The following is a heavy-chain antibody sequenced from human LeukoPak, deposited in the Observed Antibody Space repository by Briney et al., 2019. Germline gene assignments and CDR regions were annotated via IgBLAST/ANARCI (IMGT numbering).Heavy chain of an antibody. D-gene: IGHD3-3*01. V-gene: IGHV3-23*01. CDR3: AKMEGQRLYDYCMDV. J-gene: IGHJ6*03. CDR2: MSGSGYYT. CDR1: GFAFSNFA. Sequence: PGGSLRLSCAASGFAFSNFAMSWVRQAPGKGLEWVSAMSGSGYYTYYVESVKGRFTISRDNSKNTLYLHMNSLRADDTAVHYCAKMEGQRLYDYCMDVWGRGTTVTVSS.